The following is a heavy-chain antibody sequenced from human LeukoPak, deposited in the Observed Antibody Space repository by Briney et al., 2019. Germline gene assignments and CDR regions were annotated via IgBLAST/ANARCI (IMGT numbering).Heavy chain of an antibody. V-gene: IGHV3-23*01. CDR1: GFTFSDCA. D-gene: IGHD3-10*01. CDR3: AESSGYYGRNPRHFDY. Sequence: GGSLRLSCAASGFTFSDCAMSWVRQAPGQGLEWVSGISGSGHTTHYAGSVKGRFTISRDNSKNTLYLQMNSLRDEDKAVYYCAESSGYYGRNPRHFDYWGQGTLVTVSS. CDR2: ISGSGHTT. J-gene: IGHJ4*02.